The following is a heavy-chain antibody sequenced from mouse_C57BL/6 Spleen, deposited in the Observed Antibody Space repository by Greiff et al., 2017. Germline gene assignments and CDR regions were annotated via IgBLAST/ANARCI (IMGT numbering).Heavy chain of an antibody. CDR3: ARRGYNDGYYGFAY. Sequence: QVQLQQSGPELVKPGASVKISCKASGYAFSSSWMNWVKQRPGKGLEWIGRIYPGDGDTNYNGKFKGKATLTADKSSSTAYMQLSSLTSEDSAVYFCARRGYNDGYYGFAYWGQGTLVTVSA. V-gene: IGHV1-82*01. CDR2: IYPGDGDT. CDR1: GYAFSSSW. J-gene: IGHJ3*01. D-gene: IGHD2-3*01.